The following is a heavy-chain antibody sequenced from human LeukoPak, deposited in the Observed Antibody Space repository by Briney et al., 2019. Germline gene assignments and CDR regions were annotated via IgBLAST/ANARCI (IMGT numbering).Heavy chain of an antibody. CDR2: ISPNNGNT. D-gene: IGHD6-19*01. CDR1: GYTFTGYY. V-gene: IGHV1-18*04. CDR3: ARGSGWPMIDAFDI. J-gene: IGHJ3*02. Sequence: ASVKVSCKASGYTFTGYYIHWVRQAPGQGLEWMGWISPNNGNTNYAQKLQGRVTMTTDTSTSTAYMELRSLRSDDTAVYYCARGSGWPMIDAFDIWGQGTMVTVSS.